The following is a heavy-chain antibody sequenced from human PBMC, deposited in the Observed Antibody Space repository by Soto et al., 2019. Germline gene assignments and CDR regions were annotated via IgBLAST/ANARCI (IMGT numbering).Heavy chain of an antibody. V-gene: IGHV3-7*05. CDR2: IKQDGSEK. CDR3: ARAARRSSSCFDY. CDR1: GVTFSSYW. D-gene: IGHD6-13*01. J-gene: IGHJ4*02. Sequence: EVQLVESGGGLVQPGGSLRLSCAASGVTFSSYWMSWVRQAPGKGLEWVANIKQDGSEKYYVDSVKGRFTISRDNAKNSLFLQMNSLRAEDTALYYCARAARRSSSCFDYWGQGTLVTVSS.